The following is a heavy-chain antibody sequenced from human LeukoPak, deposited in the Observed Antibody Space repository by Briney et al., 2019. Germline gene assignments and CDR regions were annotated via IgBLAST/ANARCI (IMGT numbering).Heavy chain of an antibody. V-gene: IGHV1-69*13. CDR3: ARGGHQRYFDWLSDY. D-gene: IGHD3-9*01. J-gene: IGHJ4*02. Sequence: SVKVSCKASGGTFSSYAISWVRQAPGQGLEWMGGIIPIFGTANYAQKFQGRVTITAEEATSTAYMGLSSLRSEDTAVYYCARGGHQRYFDWLSDYWGQGTLVTVSS. CDR2: IIPIFGTA. CDR1: GGTFSSYA.